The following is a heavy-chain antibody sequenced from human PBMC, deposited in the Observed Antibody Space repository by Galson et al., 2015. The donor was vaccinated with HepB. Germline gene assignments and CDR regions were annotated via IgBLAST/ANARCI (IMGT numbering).Heavy chain of an antibody. Sequence: SLRLSCAASGFTFSNAWMSWVRQAPGKGLEWVGRIKSKTDGGTTDYAAPVKGRFTISRDDSKNTLYLQMNSLETEDTAVYYCTTELTVPAFDYWGQGTLVTVSS. CDR3: TTELTVPAFDY. J-gene: IGHJ4*02. CDR1: GFTFSNAW. CDR2: IKSKTDGGTT. V-gene: IGHV3-15*01. D-gene: IGHD3-9*01.